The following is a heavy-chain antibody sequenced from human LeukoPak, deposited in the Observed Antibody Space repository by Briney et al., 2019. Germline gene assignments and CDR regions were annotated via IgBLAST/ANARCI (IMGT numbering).Heavy chain of an antibody. Sequence: GSSVKVSCKASGGTFSSYAISWVRQAPGQGLEWMGGIIPIFGTANYAQKFQGRVTITADESTSTAYMELSSLRSEDTAVYYCARGLAPPGYSHGPVDYWGQGTLVTVSS. D-gene: IGHD5-18*01. CDR1: GGTFSSYA. J-gene: IGHJ4*02. CDR2: IIPIFGTA. V-gene: IGHV1-69*01. CDR3: ARGLAPPGYSHGPVDY.